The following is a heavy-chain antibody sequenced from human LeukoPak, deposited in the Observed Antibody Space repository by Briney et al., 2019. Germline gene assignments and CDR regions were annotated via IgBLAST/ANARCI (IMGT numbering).Heavy chain of an antibody. CDR2: IYHSGST. Sequence: PSETLSLTCAVSGGSISSGGYSWSWIRQPPGKGLEWIGYIYHSGSTYYNPSLKSRVTISVDRSKNQFSLKLSSVTAADTAVYYCARPIYDSLLGFTCFDPGGQGPLVTVPS. J-gene: IGHJ5*02. D-gene: IGHD2/OR15-2a*01. V-gene: IGHV4-30-2*01. CDR1: GGSISSGGYS. CDR3: ARPIYDSLLGFTCFDP.